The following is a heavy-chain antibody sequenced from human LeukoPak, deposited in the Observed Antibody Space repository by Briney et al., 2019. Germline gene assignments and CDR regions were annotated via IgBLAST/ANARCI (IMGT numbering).Heavy chain of an antibody. J-gene: IGHJ4*02. CDR2: IWYDGSNK. D-gene: IGHD1-20*01. Sequence: GGSLRLSCAASGFTFSSYGMHWVRQAPGKGLEWVAVIWYDGSNKYYADSVKGRFTISRDNSKNTLYLQMNSLRAEDTAVYYCAKTLHYNWNDLDYWGQGTLVTVPS. CDR1: GFTFSSYG. V-gene: IGHV3-33*06. CDR3: AKTLHYNWNDLDY.